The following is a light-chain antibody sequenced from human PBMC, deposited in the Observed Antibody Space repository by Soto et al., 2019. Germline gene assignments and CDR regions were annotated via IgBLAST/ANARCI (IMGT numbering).Light chain of an antibody. CDR3: QQLHGYPIT. V-gene: IGKV1-9*01. J-gene: IGKJ5*01. CDR2: AAS. Sequence: ILLTQSPSSLSAPVGDRVTITCRASQGIDTSLAWYQQKPGKAPKLLIYAASNFQSGVPSRFSGSGSGTHFTLTISSLQPEDFATYYCQQLHGYPITFGQGTRLENK. CDR1: QGIDTS.